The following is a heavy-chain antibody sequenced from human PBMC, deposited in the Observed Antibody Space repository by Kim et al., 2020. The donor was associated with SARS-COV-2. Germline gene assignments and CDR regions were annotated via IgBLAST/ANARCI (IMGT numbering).Heavy chain of an antibody. D-gene: IGHD6-19*01. CDR2: INHSGST. CDR3: ARNRRAVAGTYDY. CDR1: GGSFSGYY. V-gene: IGHV4-34*01. Sequence: SETLSLTCAVYGGSFSGYYWSWIRQPPGKGLEWIGEINHSGSTNYNPSLKGRVTISVDTSKNQFSLKLSSVTAADTAVYYCARNRRAVAGTYDYWGQGTL. J-gene: IGHJ4*02.